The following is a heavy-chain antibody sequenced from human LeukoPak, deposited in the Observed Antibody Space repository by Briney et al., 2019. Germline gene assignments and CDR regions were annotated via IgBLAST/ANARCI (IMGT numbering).Heavy chain of an antibody. J-gene: IGHJ3*02. D-gene: IGHD3-22*01. Sequence: PGGSLRLSCAASGFTFSSYGMHWVRQAPGKGLEWVAFIRYAGSNKYYADSVKGRFTISRDNSKNTLYLQMNGLRAEDTAVYYCAKDSPPVGYYDSSGYPGAFDIWGQGTMVTVSS. CDR3: AKDSPPVGYYDSSGYPGAFDI. CDR1: GFTFSSYG. V-gene: IGHV3-30*02. CDR2: IRYAGSNK.